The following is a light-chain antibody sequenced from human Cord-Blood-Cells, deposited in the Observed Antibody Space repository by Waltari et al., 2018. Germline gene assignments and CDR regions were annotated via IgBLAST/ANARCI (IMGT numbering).Light chain of an antibody. CDR1: SSDVGGYNY. Sequence: QSALTQPASVSGSPGQSITISCTGTSSDVGGYNYASWYQQHPGKAPQLMSDDVSKRPSGVSDRFSGSKSRNTASLTISGLQAEEDADYYCSSYTRSSTYVFGTGTKVTVL. V-gene: IGLV2-14*01. CDR2: DVS. CDR3: SSYTRSSTYV. J-gene: IGLJ1*01.